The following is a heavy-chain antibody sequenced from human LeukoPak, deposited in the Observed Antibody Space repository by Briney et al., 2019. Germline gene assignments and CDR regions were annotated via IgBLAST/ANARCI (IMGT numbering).Heavy chain of an antibody. V-gene: IGHV3-7*03. J-gene: IGHJ6*02. CDR2: IRQDGSEK. CDR3: ARDTAGMDV. CDR1: GFTVSNSC. Sequence: GGSLRLSCAASGFTVSNSCVSWVRQAPGKGLEWVANIRQDGSEKHYVDSVKGRFTISRDNAKNSLFLQMNSLRAEDTAVYYCARDTAGMDVWGQGTTVTVSS.